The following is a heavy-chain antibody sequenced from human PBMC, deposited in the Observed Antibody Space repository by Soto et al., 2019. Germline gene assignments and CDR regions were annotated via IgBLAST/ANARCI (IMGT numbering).Heavy chain of an antibody. CDR2: IWSDGSNK. J-gene: IGHJ5*02. V-gene: IGHV3-33*01. CDR1: GFTFSNYA. CDR3: AGDQTGSYPYNWFDP. D-gene: IGHD1-26*01. Sequence: QVQLVESGGGVVQPGRSLSLSCAASGFTFSNYAIHWVRQAPGKGLEWVSVIWSDGSNKYYTDSVKGRFTISRDNSKKAVHLQMNSLRAEDTAVYYCAGDQTGSYPYNWFDPWGQGTLVTVSS.